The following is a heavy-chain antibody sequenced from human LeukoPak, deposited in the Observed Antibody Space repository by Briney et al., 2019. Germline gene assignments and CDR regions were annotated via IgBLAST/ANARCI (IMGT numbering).Heavy chain of an antibody. CDR3: ARGVGVTGTFDY. J-gene: IGHJ4*02. CDR1: GGSISSGTY. D-gene: IGHD6-19*01. CDR2: VSYTGNT. Sequence: SETLSLTCTVSGGSISSGTYWGWIRQPPGKGPEWIGSVSYTGNTYYNPSLKSRVTISIDTSTNQFSLNLGSVTAADTAVYHCARGVGVTGTFDYWGRGTLVTVSS. V-gene: IGHV4-39*01.